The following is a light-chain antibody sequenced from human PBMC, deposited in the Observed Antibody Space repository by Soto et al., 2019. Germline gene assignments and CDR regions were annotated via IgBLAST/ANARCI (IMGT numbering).Light chain of an antibody. Sequence: DIQMTQSPSTLSASVGDRVTITCRASQSIRTWLDWYQQKPGKAPKLLIYDASTLKSGVASRFSGGGSGTEFTVTISRLQADDFTTYYCQQYNTIPWTFGQGTKVAIK. CDR3: QQYNTIPWT. J-gene: IGKJ1*01. CDR2: DAS. V-gene: IGKV1-5*01. CDR1: QSIRTW.